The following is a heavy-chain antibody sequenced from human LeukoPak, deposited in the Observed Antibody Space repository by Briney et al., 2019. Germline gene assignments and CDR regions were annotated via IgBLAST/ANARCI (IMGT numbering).Heavy chain of an antibody. CDR1: RGTFSSYA. V-gene: IGHV1-69*04. CDR3: ASREYDNSNYYLYYFDY. Sequence: ASVNVSCKASRGTFSSYAISWVRQAPGQGLEWMGRIIPILGITNYAQKFQGRVTITADKSTSTAYMELSRLRSEDTAVYYCASREYDNSNYYLYYFDYWGQGTLVTVSS. D-gene: IGHD3-22*01. J-gene: IGHJ4*02. CDR2: IIPILGIT.